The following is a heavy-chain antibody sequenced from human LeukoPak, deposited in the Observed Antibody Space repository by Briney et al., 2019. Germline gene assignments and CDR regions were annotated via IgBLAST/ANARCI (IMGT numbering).Heavy chain of an antibody. D-gene: IGHD3-10*01. V-gene: IGHV4-61*01. CDR1: GVSVSSGSYY. CDR3: ARVLRRGPPYYFDY. Sequence: SETLSLTCTVSGVSVSSGSYYWRWIRQPPGKGLEWIGYIYYSGSTNYNPSLKSRVTISVDTSKNQFSLKLSSVTAADTAVYYCARVLRRGPPYYFDYWGQGTLVTVSS. J-gene: IGHJ4*02. CDR2: IYYSGST.